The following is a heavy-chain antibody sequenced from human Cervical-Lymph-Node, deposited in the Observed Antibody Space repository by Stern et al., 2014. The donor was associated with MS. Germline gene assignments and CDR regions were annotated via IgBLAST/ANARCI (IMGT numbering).Heavy chain of an antibody. J-gene: IGHJ6*02. CDR3: AHTTVTFDEAYGLDV. CDR1: GFSLNTSGEG. Sequence: QVTLKESGPTLVKSTQTLTLTCTFSGFSLNTSGEGVGWIRQPPGKALEWLAVIYWDADERYSPSLNSRLTITKDTSKNQVVLTMANMDPVDTGTYYCAHTTVTFDEAYGLDVWGQGTTVTVSS. V-gene: IGHV2-5*02. D-gene: IGHD4-17*01. CDR2: IYWDADE.